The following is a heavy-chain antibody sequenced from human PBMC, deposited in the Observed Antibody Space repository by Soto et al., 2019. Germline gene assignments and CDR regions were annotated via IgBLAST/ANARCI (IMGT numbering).Heavy chain of an antibody. J-gene: IGHJ6*02. CDR2: IYHSGST. V-gene: IGHV4-59*01. CDR3: AREKTPMSPHYFYYGMDV. Sequence: PSETLSLTCTVSGRSISSYYWNWIRQPPGKGLEWIGYIYHSGSTYYNPSLKSRVTISVDTTDNQFSLKLNSVTAADTAVYYCAREKTPMSPHYFYYGMDVWGQGTTVTVSS. CDR1: GRSISSYY. D-gene: IGHD3-9*01.